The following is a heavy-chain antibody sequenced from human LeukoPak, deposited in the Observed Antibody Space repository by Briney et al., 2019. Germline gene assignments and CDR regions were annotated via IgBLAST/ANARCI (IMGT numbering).Heavy chain of an antibody. CDR1: GGSISSSSYY. Sequence: PSETLSLTCTVSGGSISSSSYYWGWIRQPPGKGLEWIGEINHSGSTNYNPSLKSRVTISVDTSKNQFSLKLSSVTAADTAVYYCARGGGRGITIFWPWFDPWGQGTLVTVSS. CDR2: INHSGST. J-gene: IGHJ5*02. D-gene: IGHD3-9*01. V-gene: IGHV4-39*07. CDR3: ARGGGRGITIFWPWFDP.